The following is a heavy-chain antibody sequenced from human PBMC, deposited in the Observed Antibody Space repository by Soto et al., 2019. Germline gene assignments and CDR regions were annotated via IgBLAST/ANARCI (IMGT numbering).Heavy chain of an antibody. Sequence: QVQLVQSGAEVKKPGASVKVSCKASGYTFTSYGISWVRQAPGQGLEWMGWISAYNGNTNNAQKPRGRVTMTVDTSTSTACVAWRSLRSDDTGVYDCAGDPFYSRGYSLFAYWGQGTLVTVSS. CDR3: AGDPFYSRGYSLFAY. J-gene: IGHJ4*02. CDR2: ISAYNGNT. CDR1: GYTFTSYG. V-gene: IGHV1-18*01. D-gene: IGHD3-22*01.